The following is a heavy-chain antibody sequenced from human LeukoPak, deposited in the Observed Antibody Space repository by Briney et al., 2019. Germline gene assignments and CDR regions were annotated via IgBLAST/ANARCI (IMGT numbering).Heavy chain of an antibody. J-gene: IGHJ3*02. Sequence: KPSETLSLTCTVSGGSISSSSYYWGWIRQPPGKGLEWIGRIYYSGSTYYNPSLKSRVTISVDTSKNQFSLKLSSVTAADTAVYYCARHTIVVVPAPKYAFDIWGQGTMVTVSS. CDR1: GGSISSSSYY. CDR2: IYYSGST. CDR3: ARHTIVVVPAPKYAFDI. V-gene: IGHV4-39*01. D-gene: IGHD2-2*01.